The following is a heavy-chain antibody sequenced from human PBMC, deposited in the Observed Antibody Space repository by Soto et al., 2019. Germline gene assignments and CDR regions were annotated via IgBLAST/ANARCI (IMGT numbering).Heavy chain of an antibody. CDR2: ISGSGGST. D-gene: IGHD3-16*01. CDR1: GFTCSSYA. CDR3: EKYRLGGVSDAFDI. V-gene: IGHV3-23*01. Sequence: EVQLLESGVGLVQPGGSLRLSYAASGFTCSSYAMSWVRQAPGKGLEWVSGVSGISGSGGSTYYADSVKGRFTISRDNSKNTRYLQMNSLRAEDTAVYYCEKYRLGGVSDAFDIWGQGKMVTVSS. J-gene: IGHJ3*02.